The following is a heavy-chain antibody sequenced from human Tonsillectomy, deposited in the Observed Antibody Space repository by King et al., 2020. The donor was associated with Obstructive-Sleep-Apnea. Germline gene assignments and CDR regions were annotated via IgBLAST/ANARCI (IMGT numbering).Heavy chain of an antibody. CDR3: TKHLRGGTTTRGEFDY. D-gene: IGHD4-17*01. J-gene: IGHJ4*02. CDR1: GFSFGDYA. CDR2: ISWNSNSI. V-gene: IGHV3-9*01. Sequence: VQLVESGGGLVQPGRSLRLSCAASGFSFGDYAIDWVRQAPGRGLEWVAGISWNSNSIDYADSVRGRFTISRDNARNSLYLQMNSLRAEDTAIYYFTKHLRGGTTTRGEFDYWGQGTLVTVSS.